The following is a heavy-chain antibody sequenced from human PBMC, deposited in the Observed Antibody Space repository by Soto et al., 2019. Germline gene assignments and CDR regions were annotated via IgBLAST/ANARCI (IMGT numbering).Heavy chain of an antibody. D-gene: IGHD3-3*02. Sequence: SETLSLTCAFSCDSINSSHWWNWVRQPPGKGLEWIGQISHSGNANYNPSLTSRVTISVDKSKNHFSLKLTSVTAADTAVYYCAARHFWSGPWTARRLDYWGQGTLVTVSS. CDR1: CDSINSSHW. CDR2: ISHSGNA. CDR3: AARHFWSGPWTARRLDY. V-gene: IGHV4-4*02. J-gene: IGHJ4*02.